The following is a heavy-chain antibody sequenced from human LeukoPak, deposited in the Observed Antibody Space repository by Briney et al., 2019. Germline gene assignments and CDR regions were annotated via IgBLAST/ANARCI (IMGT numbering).Heavy chain of an antibody. V-gene: IGHV4-59*11. D-gene: IGHD3-10*01. J-gene: IGHJ5*02. CDR2: IYYSGST. CDR3: ARHGSGSYNNWFDP. CDR1: GGSISSHY. Sequence: SETLSLTCTVSGGSISSHYWSWIRQSPGKGLEWVGHIYYSGSTNYNPSLKSRVTISVDTSKNQFSLRLSSVTAADTAVYYCARHGSGSYNNWFDPWGQGTLVTVSS.